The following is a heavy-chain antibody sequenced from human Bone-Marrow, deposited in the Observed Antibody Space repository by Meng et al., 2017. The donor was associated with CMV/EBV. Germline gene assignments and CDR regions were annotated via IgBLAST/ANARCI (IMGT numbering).Heavy chain of an antibody. CDR2: INAGNSNT. V-gene: IGHV1-3*01. Sequence: KVSCKASGYTFTSYAMHWVRQAPGQRLEWMGWINAGNSNTKYSQKFQGRVTITRDTSASTAYMELSSLRSEDTAVYYCARDYNGVDYWGQGTLVTVSS. CDR1: GYTFTSYA. CDR3: ARDYNGVDY. J-gene: IGHJ4*02. D-gene: IGHD5-24*01.